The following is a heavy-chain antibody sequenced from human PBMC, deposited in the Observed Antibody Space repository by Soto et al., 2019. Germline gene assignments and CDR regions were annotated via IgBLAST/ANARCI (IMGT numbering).Heavy chain of an antibody. Sequence: EVQLVESGGGLVQPGGSRKLSCAASGFTFSGSAMHWVRQASGKGLEWVGRIRSKANSYATAYAASVKGRFTISRDDSKNTAYLQMNSLKTEDTAVYYCTRHYRSGSYYNLLSGLDWFDPWGQGTLVTVSS. J-gene: IGHJ5*02. CDR2: IRSKANSYAT. V-gene: IGHV3-73*02. CDR1: GFTFSGSA. D-gene: IGHD3-10*01. CDR3: TRHYRSGSYYNLLSGLDWFDP.